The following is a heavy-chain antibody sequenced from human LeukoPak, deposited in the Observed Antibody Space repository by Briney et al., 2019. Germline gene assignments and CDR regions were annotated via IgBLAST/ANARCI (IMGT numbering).Heavy chain of an antibody. V-gene: IGHV1-18*01. CDR1: SYTFSSYD. Sequence: GASVKVSCKASSYTFSSYDISWVRQAPGQGLEWMGWISAYNGNTNYAQKLQGRVTMTTDTSTSTAYMELRSLNSDDAAVYYCARDTGGDRWKRVLLWSNWFDPWGQGTLVTVSS. CDR2: ISAYNGNT. J-gene: IGHJ5*02. D-gene: IGHD3-10*01. CDR3: ARDTGGDRWKRVLLWSNWFDP.